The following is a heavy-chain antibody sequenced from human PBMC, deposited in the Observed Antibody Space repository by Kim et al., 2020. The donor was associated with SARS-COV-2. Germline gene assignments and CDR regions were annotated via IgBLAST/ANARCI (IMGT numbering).Heavy chain of an antibody. D-gene: IGHD6-13*01. CDR1: GFTFSSYG. V-gene: IGHV3-30*18. CDR3: AKQRGSWLDY. Sequence: GGSLRLSCAASGFTFSSYGMHWVRQAPGKGLEWVAVISYDGSNKYYADSVKGRFTISRDNSKNTLYLQMNSLRAEDTAVYYCAKQRGSWLDYWGQGTLVTVSS. J-gene: IGHJ4*02. CDR2: ISYDGSNK.